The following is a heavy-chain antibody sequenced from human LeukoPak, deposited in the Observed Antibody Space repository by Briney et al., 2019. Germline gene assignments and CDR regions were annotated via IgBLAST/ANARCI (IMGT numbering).Heavy chain of an antibody. V-gene: IGHV4-4*07. Sequence: SETVSLTCTVSGDSISNYYWSWIRQPAGKGLEWIGRISTSGNAIYNASLKSRVTISGDNSKNQFSLRLTSVTAADTAVYSCARLQGPGRWLSPFDLWGRGTLVAVSS. D-gene: IGHD5-24*01. CDR3: ARLQGPGRWLSPFDL. J-gene: IGHJ2*01. CDR1: GDSISNYY. CDR2: ISTSGNA.